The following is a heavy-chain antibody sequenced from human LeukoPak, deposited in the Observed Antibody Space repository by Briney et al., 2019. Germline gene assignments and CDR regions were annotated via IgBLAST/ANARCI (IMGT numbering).Heavy chain of an antibody. CDR1: GFTFSSYA. V-gene: IGHV3-23*01. J-gene: IGHJ4*02. CDR3: AKDGKKYGSTWDSDH. Sequence: GGSLRLSCRASGFTFSSYAVIWVRQAPRKGLEWVSLISGSGGSTSYADSVKGRFTISRDNSRNTLYLQMNSLRAEDTAVYYCAKDGKKYGSTWDSDHWGQGTLVTVSS. CDR2: ISGSGGST. D-gene: IGHD1-1*01.